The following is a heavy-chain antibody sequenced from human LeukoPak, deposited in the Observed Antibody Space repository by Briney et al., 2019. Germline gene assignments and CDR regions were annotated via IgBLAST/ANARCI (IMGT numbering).Heavy chain of an antibody. CDR2: INHSGST. V-gene: IGHV4-34*01. CDR1: GYSISSGYY. J-gene: IGHJ4*02. Sequence: PSETLSLTCAVSGYSISSGYYWSWIRQPPGKGLEWIGEINHSGSTNYNPSLKSRVTISVDTSKNQFSLKLSSVTAADTAVYYCARWYTYYDFWSGYYQGYFDYWGQGTLVTVSS. D-gene: IGHD3-3*01. CDR3: ARWYTYYDFWSGYYQGYFDY.